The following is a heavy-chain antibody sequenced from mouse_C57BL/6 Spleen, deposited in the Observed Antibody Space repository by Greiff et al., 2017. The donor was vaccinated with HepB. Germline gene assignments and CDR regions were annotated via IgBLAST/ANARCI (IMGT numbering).Heavy chain of an antibody. CDR1: GYTFTSYG. J-gene: IGHJ3*01. Sequence: VKLQQSGAELARPGASVKLSCKASGYTFTSYGISWVKQRTGQGLEWIGEIYPRSGNTYYNEKFNGKATLTADKSSSTAYMELRSLTSEDSAVYFCARMRDYYGSSSWFAYWGQGTLVTVSA. CDR3: ARMRDYYGSSSWFAY. D-gene: IGHD1-1*01. V-gene: IGHV1-81*01. CDR2: IYPRSGNT.